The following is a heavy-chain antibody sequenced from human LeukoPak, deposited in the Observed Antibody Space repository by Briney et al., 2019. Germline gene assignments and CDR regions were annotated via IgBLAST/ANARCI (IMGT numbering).Heavy chain of an antibody. J-gene: IGHJ3*02. V-gene: IGHV3-33*06. CDR2: IWYDGSDK. CDR3: AKDQPKSHNAFDI. CDR1: GFSFSSSG. Sequence: GGSLRLSCAASGFSFSSSGMHWVRQAPGKGLEWVAVIWYDGSDKDYADSVKGRFIISRDNSKNTLSLQMNSLRAEDTAVYYCAKDQPKSHNAFDIWGQGTMVTVSS.